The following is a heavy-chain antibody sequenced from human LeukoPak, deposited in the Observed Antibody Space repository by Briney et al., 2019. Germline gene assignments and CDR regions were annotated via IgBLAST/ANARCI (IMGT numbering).Heavy chain of an antibody. CDR3: ARQGARENWFDP. CDR2: IYYSGST. J-gene: IGHJ5*02. Sequence: SETLSLTCTVSGGSISSSSYYWGWIRQPPGKGLEWIGSIYYSGSTYYNPSLKSRVTISVDTSKNQFSLKLSSVTAADTAVYYCARQGARENWFDPWGQGTLVTVSS. V-gene: IGHV4-39*01. CDR1: GGSISSSSYY.